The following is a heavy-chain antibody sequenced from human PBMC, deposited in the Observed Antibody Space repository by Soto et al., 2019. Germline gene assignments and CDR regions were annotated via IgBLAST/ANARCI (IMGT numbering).Heavy chain of an antibody. Sequence: QLQLQESGPGLVKPSETLSLTCTVSGGSISSSSYYWGWIRQPPGKGLEWIGSIYYSGSTYYNPSLKSRVTISVDTSKNQFSLKLSSVTAADTAVYYCASPPYCSGGSCYFGRYWYFDLWGRGTLVTVSS. D-gene: IGHD2-15*01. V-gene: IGHV4-39*01. J-gene: IGHJ2*01. CDR3: ASPPYCSGGSCYFGRYWYFDL. CDR2: IYYSGST. CDR1: GGSISSSSYY.